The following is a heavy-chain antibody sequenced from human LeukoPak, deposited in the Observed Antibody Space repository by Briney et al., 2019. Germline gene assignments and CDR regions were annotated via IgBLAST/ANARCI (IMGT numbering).Heavy chain of an antibody. CDR3: ARDVIGVRWFDP. CDR1: GGSVSSGSHY. CDR2: IYYSGST. D-gene: IGHD3-3*01. V-gene: IGHV4-61*01. Sequence: PSETLSLTCTVSGGSVSSGSHYWSWIRQPPGKGLEWIGYIYYSGSTNYNPSLKSRVTISVDTSKNQFSLKLSSVTAADTAVYYCARDVIGVRWFDPWGQGTLVTVSS. J-gene: IGHJ5*02.